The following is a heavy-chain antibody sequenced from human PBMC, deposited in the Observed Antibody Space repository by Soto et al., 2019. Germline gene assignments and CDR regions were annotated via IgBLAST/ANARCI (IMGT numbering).Heavy chain of an antibody. CDR1: GGSMSSYY. CDR3: ARGQRFSDWFDP. V-gene: IGHV4-4*07. Sequence: SETLSLTCTVSGGSMSSYYWTWIRQPAGKGLEWIGRVYSSGGTHYNPSLKSRVTISLDTSKNQFSLRLLSVTDADTAVYYCARGQRFSDWFDPWGQGTLVTVS. J-gene: IGHJ5*02. CDR2: VYSSGGT. D-gene: IGHD3-3*01.